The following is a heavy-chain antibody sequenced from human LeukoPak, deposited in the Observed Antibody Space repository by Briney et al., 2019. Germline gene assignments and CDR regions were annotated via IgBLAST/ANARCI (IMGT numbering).Heavy chain of an antibody. CDR1: GFTFSSYA. Sequence: GGSLRLSCAASGFTFSSYAMHWVRQAPGKGLEWVAVISYDGSNKYYADSVKGRFTISRDNSKNTLYLQMNSLRAEDTAVYYCARDSGYIVVVPAAGLPDYWGQGTLVTVSS. V-gene: IGHV3-30-3*01. J-gene: IGHJ4*02. D-gene: IGHD2-2*01. CDR2: ISYDGSNK. CDR3: ARDSGYIVVVPAAGLPDY.